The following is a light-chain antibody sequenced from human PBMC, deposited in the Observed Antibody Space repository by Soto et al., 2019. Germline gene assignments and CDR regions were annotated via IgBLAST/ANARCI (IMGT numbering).Light chain of an antibody. Sequence: EVVMTQSPATLSVSPGERATLSCRASQSVTSNLVWYQQKPGQAPRLLIYGASTRATGIPARFSGSGSGTEFTLIISSLQSEDFAVYYCQQSKNWPYTFGQGTKLEIK. J-gene: IGKJ2*01. V-gene: IGKV3-15*01. CDR1: QSVTSN. CDR2: GAS. CDR3: QQSKNWPYT.